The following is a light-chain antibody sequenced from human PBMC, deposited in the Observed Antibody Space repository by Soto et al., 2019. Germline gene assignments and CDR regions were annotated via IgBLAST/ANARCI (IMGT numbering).Light chain of an antibody. CDR1: SSDVGGYNY. V-gene: IGLV2-14*01. CDR2: DVS. Sequence: QSALTQPACVSGSPGQSITISYTGTSSDVGGYNYVSWYQQHPGKAPKLMIYDVSNRPSGVSNRFSGSKSGNTASLTISGLQAEDEADYYCSSYTSSSTVVFGGGTKLTVL. CDR3: SSYTSSSTVV. J-gene: IGLJ2*01.